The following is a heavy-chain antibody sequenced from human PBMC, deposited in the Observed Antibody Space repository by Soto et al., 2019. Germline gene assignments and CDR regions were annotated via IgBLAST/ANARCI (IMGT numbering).Heavy chain of an antibody. V-gene: IGHV3-30*18. CDR2: ISYDGSNK. D-gene: IGHD6-19*01. CDR1: GFTFSSYG. J-gene: IGHJ4*02. CDR3: AKAQRYSSGWSDY. Sequence: GALRLSCAASGFTFSSYGMHWVRQAPGKGLEWVAVISYDGSNKYYADSVKGRFTISRDNSKNTLYLQMNSLRAEDTAGYYCAKAQRYSSGWSDYWGQGTLVTVSS.